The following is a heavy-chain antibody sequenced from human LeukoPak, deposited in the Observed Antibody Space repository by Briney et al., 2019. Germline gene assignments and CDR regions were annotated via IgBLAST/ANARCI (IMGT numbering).Heavy chain of an antibody. J-gene: IGHJ6*03. Sequence: GASVKVSCKASGYTFTSYDINWVRQATGQGLEWMGWMNPNSGNTGYAQKFQGRVTMTRNTSISTAYMELSNLRSEDTAVYYCARVGLQYYYYYYMDVWGKGTTVTVSS. CDR3: ARVGLQYYYYYYMDV. CDR1: GYTFTSYD. CDR2: MNPNSGNT. V-gene: IGHV1-8*01.